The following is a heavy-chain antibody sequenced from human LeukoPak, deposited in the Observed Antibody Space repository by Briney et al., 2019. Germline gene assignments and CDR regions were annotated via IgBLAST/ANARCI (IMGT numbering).Heavy chain of an antibody. V-gene: IGHV3-48*01. D-gene: IGHD2-21*02. CDR1: GFTFSSYS. J-gene: IGHJ6*03. Sequence: GGSLRLSCAASGFTFSSYSMNWVRQAPGKGLEWVSYISSSSSTIYYADSVKGRFTISGDNAKNSLYLRMNSLRAEDTAVYYCARGVTANDYYYYYYIDVWGKGTTVTVSS. CDR3: ARGVTANDYYYYYYIDV. CDR2: ISSSSSTI.